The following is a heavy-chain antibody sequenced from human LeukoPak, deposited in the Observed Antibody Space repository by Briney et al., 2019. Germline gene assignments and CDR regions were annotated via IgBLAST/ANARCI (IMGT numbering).Heavy chain of an antibody. J-gene: IGHJ5*01. Sequence: SETLCLTCTVSGVSINDYYGSWVRQSPEKGLECLSYIYYTGKTNYNPSLESRLTVSVDTSKNPVFLKLRSVTAADTAVYYCERQPGSFYEVGASDSWGQGTLVTVSS. CDR3: ERQPGSFYEVGASDS. V-gene: IGHV4-59*08. D-gene: IGHD1-26*01. CDR1: GVSINDYY. CDR2: IYYTGKT.